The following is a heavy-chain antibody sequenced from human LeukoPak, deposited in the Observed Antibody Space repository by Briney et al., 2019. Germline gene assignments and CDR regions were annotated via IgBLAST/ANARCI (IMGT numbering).Heavy chain of an antibody. D-gene: IGHD3-10*01. CDR2: ISGSGGST. CDR1: GFTFSSYA. V-gene: IGHV3-23*01. J-gene: IGHJ5*02. CDR3: AKDRRFGEFPNWLDP. Sequence: GGSLRLSCAASGFTFSSYAMSWVRQAPGKGLEWVSAISGSGGSTYYADSVKGRFTISRDNSKNTLYLQMNSLRAEDTAVYYCAKDRRFGEFPNWLDPWGQGTLVTVSS.